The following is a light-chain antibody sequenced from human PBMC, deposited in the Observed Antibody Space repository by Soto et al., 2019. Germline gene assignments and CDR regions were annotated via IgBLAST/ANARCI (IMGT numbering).Light chain of an antibody. CDR2: GAS. Sequence: EIVLTQSPGTLSSSPGERAILSCRASQSVSSSYLAWYQQKPGQAPRLLIYGASSRATGIPDRFSGSGSGTDFTLTINALEPGDSAVYYCQQYGQSPAFGQGARVEIK. J-gene: IGKJ1*01. CDR3: QQYGQSPA. CDR1: QSVSSSY. V-gene: IGKV3-20*01.